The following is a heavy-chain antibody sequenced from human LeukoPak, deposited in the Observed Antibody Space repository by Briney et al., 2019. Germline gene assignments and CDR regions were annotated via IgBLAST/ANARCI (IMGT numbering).Heavy chain of an antibody. J-gene: IGHJ3*02. D-gene: IGHD1-26*01. Sequence: PSETLSLTCTVSGGSISSYYWSWIRQPPGKGLEWIGYIYYSGNTNYNPSLKSRVTISVDTSKNQFSLKLTSVTAADTAVYYCARTVGGIGAFDIWGQGTMVSVSS. CDR2: IYYSGNT. V-gene: IGHV4-59*01. CDR3: ARTVGGIGAFDI. CDR1: GGSISSYY.